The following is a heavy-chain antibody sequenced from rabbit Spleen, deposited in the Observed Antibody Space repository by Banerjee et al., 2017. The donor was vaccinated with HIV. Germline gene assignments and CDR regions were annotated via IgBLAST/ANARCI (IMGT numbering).Heavy chain of an antibody. Sequence: QEHLEESGGGLVKPEGSLTLTCKASGFSFSDRDVMCWVRQAPGKGLEWIACINAYTGKPVYATWAKGRFTISRTSSTTVTLQMTSLTAADTATYFCARDLASVVGWNFNLWGQGTLVTVS. V-gene: IGHV1S45*01. CDR3: ARDLASVVGWNFNL. J-gene: IGHJ4*01. D-gene: IGHD3-1*01. CDR1: GFSFSDRDV. CDR2: INAYTGKP.